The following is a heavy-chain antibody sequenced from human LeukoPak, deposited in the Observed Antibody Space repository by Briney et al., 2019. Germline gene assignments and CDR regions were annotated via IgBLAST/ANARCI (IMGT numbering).Heavy chain of an antibody. Sequence: GESLKISCKDSGNSFGTYLVGWVRQMPGKGLEYMGIMFPGNSEVRYSPAFQGQVTISADKSISTAYLQWTSLKASDTAMYYCARHTGRPQAGWFDPWGQGTLVTVSS. CDR2: MFPGNSEV. J-gene: IGHJ5*02. V-gene: IGHV5-51*01. CDR3: ARHTGRPQAGWFDP. CDR1: GNSFGTYL. D-gene: IGHD3-10*01.